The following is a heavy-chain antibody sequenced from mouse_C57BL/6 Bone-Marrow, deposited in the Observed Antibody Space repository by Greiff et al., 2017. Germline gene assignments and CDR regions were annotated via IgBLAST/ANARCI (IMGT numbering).Heavy chain of an antibody. CDR3: ARGNYGSSYMYYFDY. V-gene: IGHV1-54*01. D-gene: IGHD1-1*01. CDR1: GYAFTNYL. J-gene: IGHJ2*01. CDR2: INPGSGGT. Sequence: QVQLQQSGAELVRPGTSVKVSCKASGYAFTNYLIGWVKQRPGQGLEWIGVINPGSGGTNYNEKFKGKATLTADKSSSTAYMQLSSLTSEDSAVYFCARGNYGSSYMYYFDYWGQGTTLTVSS.